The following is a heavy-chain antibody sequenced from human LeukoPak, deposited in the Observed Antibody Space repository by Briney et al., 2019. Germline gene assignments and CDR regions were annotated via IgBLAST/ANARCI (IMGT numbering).Heavy chain of an antibody. CDR1: GFTFSSYA. J-gene: IGHJ4*02. Sequence: GGSLRLSCAASGFTFSSYAMSWVRQAPGKGLEWVSAISGSGGSTYYADSVKGRFTISRDNSKNTLYLQMNSLRAEDTAVYYCAKDGENYDFWSGSYYFDYWGQGTLVTVSS. CDR3: AKDGENYDFWSGSYYFDY. V-gene: IGHV3-23*01. D-gene: IGHD3-3*01. CDR2: ISGSGGST.